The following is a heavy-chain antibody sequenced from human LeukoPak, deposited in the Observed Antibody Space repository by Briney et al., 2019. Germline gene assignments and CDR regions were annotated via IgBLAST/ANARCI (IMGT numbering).Heavy chain of an antibody. J-gene: IGHJ4*02. D-gene: IGHD1-1*01. V-gene: IGHV1-18*01. CDR2: ISAYNGNT. Sequence: ASVKVSCKASGYTFTSYGISWVRQAPGQGLEWMGWISAYNGNTNYAQKPQGRVTMTTDTSTSTAYMELRSLRSDDTAVYYCARVFWNDGISLFDYWGQGTLVTVSS. CDR1: GYTFTSYG. CDR3: ARVFWNDGISLFDY.